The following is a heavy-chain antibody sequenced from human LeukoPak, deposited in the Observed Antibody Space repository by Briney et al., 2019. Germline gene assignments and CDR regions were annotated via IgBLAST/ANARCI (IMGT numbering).Heavy chain of an antibody. J-gene: IGHJ3*02. V-gene: IGHV1-18*01. CDR2: ISAYNGNT. CDR3: ARGRSPTVTKRREGAFDI. CDR1: GYTFTSYG. Sequence: ASVKVSCKASGYTFTSYGISWVRQAPGQGLEWMGWISAYNGNTNYAQKLQGRVTMTTDTSTSTAYMELRSLRSDDTAVYYCARGRSPTVTKRREGAFDIWGQGTMVTVSS. D-gene: IGHD4-17*01.